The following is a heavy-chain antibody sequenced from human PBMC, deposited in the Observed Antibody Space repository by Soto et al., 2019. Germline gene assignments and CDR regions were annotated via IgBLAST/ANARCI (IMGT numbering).Heavy chain of an antibody. J-gene: IGHJ6*02. D-gene: IGHD3-3*01. V-gene: IGHV6-1*01. Sequence: PSQTLSLTCAISGDSVSSNSAAWNWIRQSPSRGLEWLGRTYYRSKWYSHYAVSVKSRITIKPDTSKNQFSLQLNSVTPEDTAVYYCARDRRMFSGVFIPGVHYGMDVWGQGTTVTVSS. CDR2: TYYRSKWYS. CDR1: GDSVSSNSAA. CDR3: ARDRRMFSGVFIPGVHYGMDV.